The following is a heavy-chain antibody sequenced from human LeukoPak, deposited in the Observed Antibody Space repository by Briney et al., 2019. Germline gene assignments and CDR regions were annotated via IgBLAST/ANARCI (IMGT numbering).Heavy chain of an antibody. CDR3: AKTKPYGTTWFGGID. CDR2: IRESGGST. V-gene: IGHV3-23*01. Sequence: PGGSLRLSCAASGFTFSSYAMSWVRQAPGEGLEWVSAIRESGGSTHYADSVKGRFTISRDNSKNTLYLQMNSLRAEDTAVYYCAKTKPYGTTWFGGIDWGQGALVTVSS. J-gene: IGHJ4*02. D-gene: IGHD3-10*01. CDR1: GFTFSSYA.